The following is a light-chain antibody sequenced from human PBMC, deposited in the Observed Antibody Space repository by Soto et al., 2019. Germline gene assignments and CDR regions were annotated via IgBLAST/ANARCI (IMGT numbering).Light chain of an antibody. V-gene: IGKV1-8*01. J-gene: IGKJ4*01. CDR2: TAS. Sequence: IRMTQSPSSFSASTGSQVTHPCRAGPGLSSHLAWDQVKPGKAPRLLIYTASYLGSGVPSRFSGSGSGTDFTLTISSLQSEDFAVYYCQQYFSYPLTFGGGTKVEIK. CDR1: PGLSSH. CDR3: QQYFSYPLT.